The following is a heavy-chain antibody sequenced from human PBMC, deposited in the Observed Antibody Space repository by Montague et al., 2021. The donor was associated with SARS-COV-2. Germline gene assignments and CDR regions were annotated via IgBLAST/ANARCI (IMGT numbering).Heavy chain of an antibody. V-gene: IGHV4-59*01. Sequence: SETLSLTCTVSGGSISSYNWSWIRQPPGKGLECIGYIYYSGNTSYNLSLKSRVTISVDASKSQFSLKLSSVTAADTAVYYCAGLQGDGSLYGMDVWGQGTTVTVSS. CDR3: AGLQGDGSLYGMDV. CDR1: GGSISSYN. CDR2: IYYSGNT. J-gene: IGHJ6*02. D-gene: IGHD5-24*01.